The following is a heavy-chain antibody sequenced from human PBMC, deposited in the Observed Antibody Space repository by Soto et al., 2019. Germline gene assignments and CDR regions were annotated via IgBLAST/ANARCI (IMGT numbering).Heavy chain of an antibody. J-gene: IGHJ6*02. V-gene: IGHV7-4-1*02. CDR3: ARGGSGNYWFGYYYGMDV. CDR1: GYSVTTYG. CDR2: FNTYTGNP. Sequence: ASVKVSCKASGYSVTTYGMNWVPQAPGQGLEWMGWFNTYTGNPTYAQGFTGRFVFSMDTSASTAYLQISSLKAEDMAMYYCARGGSGNYWFGYYYGMDVWGQGTTVTVSS. D-gene: IGHD3-10*01.